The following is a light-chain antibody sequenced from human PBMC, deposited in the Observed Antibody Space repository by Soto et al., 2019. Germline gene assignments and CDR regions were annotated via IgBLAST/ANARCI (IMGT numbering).Light chain of an antibody. V-gene: IGLV1-44*01. CDR1: SSNIGINS. Sequence: QAVVTQPPSASGTPGQRVTISCSGSSSNIGINSVNWYQQLPGTAPKLLIYSNNQRPSGVPDRFSGSKSGTSASLAISGLQSEDEAVYYCAAWDDSLHGAVFGGGTKVTVL. CDR2: SNN. J-gene: IGLJ7*01. CDR3: AAWDDSLHGAV.